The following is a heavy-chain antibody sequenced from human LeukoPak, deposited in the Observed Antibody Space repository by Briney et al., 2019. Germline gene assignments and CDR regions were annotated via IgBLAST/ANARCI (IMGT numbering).Heavy chain of an antibody. Sequence: GGSLRLSCAASGFTFGNFWMSWVRQAPGRGLQWVASMKGDGSHIYYVDSVKGRFTISRDNARNSLNLQMNSLRAEDTAVYYCARLFGGVTTFDYWGQGALVTVSS. CDR3: ARLFGGVTTFDY. D-gene: IGHD2-8*02. CDR2: MKGDGSHI. V-gene: IGHV3-7*01. J-gene: IGHJ4*02. CDR1: GFTFGNFW.